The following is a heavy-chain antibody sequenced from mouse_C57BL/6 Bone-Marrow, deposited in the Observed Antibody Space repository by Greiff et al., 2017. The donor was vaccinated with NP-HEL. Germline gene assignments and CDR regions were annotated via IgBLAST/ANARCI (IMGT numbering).Heavy chain of an antibody. J-gene: IGHJ3*01. D-gene: IGHD6-1*01. CDR3: ARHQPSKGFAY. V-gene: IGHV5-6*02. Sequence: DVMLVESGGDLVKPGGSLKLSCAASGFTFSSYGMSWVRQTPDKRLEWVATISSGGSYTYYPDSVKGRFTISRDNAKNTLYLQMSSLKSEDTAMYYCARHQPSKGFAYWGQGTLVTVSA. CDR2: ISSGGSYT. CDR1: GFTFSSYG.